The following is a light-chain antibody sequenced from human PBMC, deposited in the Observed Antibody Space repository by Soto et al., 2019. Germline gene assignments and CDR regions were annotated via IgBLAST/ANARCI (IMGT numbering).Light chain of an antibody. J-gene: IGLJ3*02. V-gene: IGLV3-21*02. Sequence: SYELTQPPSVSVAPGQTASLTCGGNNIGRKSVHWYQQRPGQAPVLVVYDDSDRPSGIPERFSGSNSGNTATLTISRVEAGDEADYFCQVWDSSGDHHWVFGGGTQLTVL. CDR3: QVWDSSGDHHWV. CDR1: NIGRKS. CDR2: DDS.